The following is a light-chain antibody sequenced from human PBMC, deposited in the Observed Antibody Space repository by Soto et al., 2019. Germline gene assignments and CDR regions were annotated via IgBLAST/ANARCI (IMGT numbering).Light chain of an antibody. Sequence: EIVMTQSPATLSVSAVERSTLSCRASQSVSSNLAWYQQKPGQAPRLLIYDASTRATGVPARFSGSGSGTDFTLTISGLEPEDSAVYYCQQCNNWPRTFGQGTKVDNK. V-gene: IGKV3-15*01. CDR2: DAS. J-gene: IGKJ1*01. CDR3: QQCNNWPRT. CDR1: QSVSSN.